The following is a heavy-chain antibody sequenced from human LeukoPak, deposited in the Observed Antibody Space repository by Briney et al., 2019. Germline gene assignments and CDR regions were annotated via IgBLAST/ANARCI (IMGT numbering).Heavy chain of an antibody. D-gene: IGHD3-22*01. J-gene: IGHJ4*02. Sequence: GGSLRLSCAASGFTFSSYGMHWVRQAPGKGLEWVAVISSDGVNKYSADSVKGRFTISRDNTKNTLYLQMNSLRAEDTAVYYCAKGQKYYDGSGYYSTDYWGQGTPVTVSS. CDR3: AKGQKYYDGSGYYSTDY. CDR2: ISSDGVNK. CDR1: GFTFSSYG. V-gene: IGHV3-30*18.